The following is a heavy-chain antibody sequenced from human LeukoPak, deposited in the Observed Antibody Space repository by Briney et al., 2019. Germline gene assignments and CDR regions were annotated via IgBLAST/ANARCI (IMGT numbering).Heavy chain of an antibody. Sequence: SETLSLTCDVSGYLISDGYYWGWIRQTPGKGLEWIGNMYYSATPHYNPSLKSRVSISVDTSKNQLFLQMSSVTAADTAFYYCARSAGYRSGWHTEDFDFWDLGTLVTVSS. CDR2: MYYSATP. CDR1: GYLISDGYY. J-gene: IGHJ4*02. CDR3: ARSAGYRSGWHTEDFDF. V-gene: IGHV4-38-2*01. D-gene: IGHD6-19*01.